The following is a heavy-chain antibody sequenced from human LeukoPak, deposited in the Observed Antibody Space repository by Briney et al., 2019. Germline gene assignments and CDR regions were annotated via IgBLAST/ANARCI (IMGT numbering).Heavy chain of an antibody. Sequence: GGSLRLSCAASGLTFSDYYMSWVRQTPGKGLDWVSIIRGSGGSTYYADSVKGRFTISRDNSKNTLYLQMNSLRAEDTAVYYCAKLSGGGYSYGYTATFDYWGQGTLVTVSS. CDR3: AKLSGGGYSYGYTATFDY. CDR2: IRGSGGST. V-gene: IGHV3-23*01. J-gene: IGHJ4*02. D-gene: IGHD5-18*01. CDR1: GLTFSDYY.